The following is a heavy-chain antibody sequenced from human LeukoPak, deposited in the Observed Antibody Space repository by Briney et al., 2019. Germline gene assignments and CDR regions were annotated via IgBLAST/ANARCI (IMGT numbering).Heavy chain of an antibody. D-gene: IGHD2-2*03. Sequence: ASVKVSCKASGYTFTGYYMHLVRQAPGQGLEWMGWINPNSGGTNYAQKFQGRVTMTRDTSISTAYMELSRLRSDDTAVYYCARDRGYCSSTSCRNWFDPWGQGTLVTVSS. CDR3: ARDRGYCSSTSCRNWFDP. CDR2: INPNSGGT. J-gene: IGHJ5*02. CDR1: GYTFTGYY. V-gene: IGHV1-2*02.